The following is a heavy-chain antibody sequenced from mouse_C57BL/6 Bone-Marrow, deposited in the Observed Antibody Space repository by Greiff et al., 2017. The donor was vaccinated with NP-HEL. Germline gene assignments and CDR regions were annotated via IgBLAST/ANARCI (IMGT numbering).Heavy chain of an antibody. CDR2: SRNKANDYTT. J-gene: IGHJ2*01. CDR1: GFTFSDFY. V-gene: IGHV7-1*01. CDR3: ARDADGSNYFDY. Sequence: EVKLVESGGGLVQSGRSLRLSCATSGFTFSDFYMEWVRQAPGKGLEWIAASRNKANDYTTEYSASVKGRFIVSRDTSQSILYLQMNALRAEDTAIYYCARDADGSNYFDYWGQGTTLTVSS. D-gene: IGHD2-3*01.